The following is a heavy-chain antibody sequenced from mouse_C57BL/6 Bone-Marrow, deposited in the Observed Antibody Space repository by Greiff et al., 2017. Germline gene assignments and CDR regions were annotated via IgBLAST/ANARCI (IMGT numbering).Heavy chain of an antibody. V-gene: IGHV5-6*01. J-gene: IGHJ3*01. CDR3: ARPDLAGFAY. CDR2: ISSGGSYT. Sequence: EVMLVESGGDLVKPGGSLKLSCAASGFTFSSYGMSWVRQTPDKRLEWVATISSGGSYTYYPDSVKGRFTISRDNAKNTLYLQMSSLKAEDTAMYYGARPDLAGFAYWGQGTLVTVSA. CDR1: GFTFSSYG.